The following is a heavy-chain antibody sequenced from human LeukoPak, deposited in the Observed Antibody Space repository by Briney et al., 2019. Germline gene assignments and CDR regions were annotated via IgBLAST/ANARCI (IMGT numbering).Heavy chain of an antibody. Sequence: KPSETLSLTCIVSGGSISTSNYYWGWIRQPPGKGLEWIGSIFYSGSTYYSPSLKSRVTISLDTSRNQFSLKLSSVTAADTAVYYCARDQGSYYYDSSGYHPTQTWLDYWGQGTLVTVSS. J-gene: IGHJ4*02. CDR3: ARDQGSYYYDSSGYHPTQTWLDY. V-gene: IGHV4-39*07. D-gene: IGHD3-22*01. CDR2: IFYSGST. CDR1: GGSISTSNYY.